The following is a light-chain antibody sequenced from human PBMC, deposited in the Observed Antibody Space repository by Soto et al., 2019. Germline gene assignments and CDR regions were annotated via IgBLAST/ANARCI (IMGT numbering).Light chain of an antibody. Sequence: DIQMTQSPSSLSASVGDRVTITCRASQNISSYLNWYQQKPGKAPQLLIYATSSLQTGVQSRFSASGSGTDFSLVISDLQPEDSATYYCQQGYSSRWTSGRGTKVEI. CDR2: ATS. CDR3: QQGYSSRWT. V-gene: IGKV1-39*01. J-gene: IGKJ1*01. CDR1: QNISSY.